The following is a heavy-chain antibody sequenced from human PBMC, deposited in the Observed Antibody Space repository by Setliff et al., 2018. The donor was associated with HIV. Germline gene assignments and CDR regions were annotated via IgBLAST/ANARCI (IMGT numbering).Heavy chain of an antibody. CDR1: GYTFTSDY. D-gene: IGHD3-22*01. CDR2: INPNSGGT. CDR3: PRGMDYYDTSGYYQYYFDY. J-gene: IGHJ4*02. Sequence: ASVKVSCKASGYTFTSDYIHWVRQAPGQGLEWMGWINPNSGGTTSAQKFQGRVTMTRDTSISTAYMELSRLRAGDTSVYYCPRGMDYYDTSGYYQYYFDYCGQGTLVTVSS. V-gene: IGHV1-2*02.